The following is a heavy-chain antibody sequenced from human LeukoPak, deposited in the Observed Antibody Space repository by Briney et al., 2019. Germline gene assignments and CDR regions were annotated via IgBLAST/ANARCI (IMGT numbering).Heavy chain of an antibody. Sequence: AGGSLRLSRTASGFTLSSYAMSWVRQAPGEGLEWVSTISGSADNTNYAEAVKGRFTISRDNSKNTMYLQMNSLRAEDTAVYYCAKQGFGCWGQGTLVTVSS. CDR2: ISGSADNT. CDR1: GFTLSSYA. CDR3: AKQGFGC. V-gene: IGHV3-23*01. J-gene: IGHJ4*02.